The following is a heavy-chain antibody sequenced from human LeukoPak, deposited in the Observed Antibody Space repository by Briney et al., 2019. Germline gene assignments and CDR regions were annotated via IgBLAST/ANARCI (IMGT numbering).Heavy chain of an antibody. D-gene: IGHD3-3*01. CDR3: SGESTKAIFGVGIGYYYYMDV. CDR2: INPNNGGT. J-gene: IGHJ6*03. V-gene: IGHV1-2*02. CDR1: GYTFTGYY. Sequence: ASVKVSFKASGYTFTGYYMHWVRQPPAQGLEWMGWINPNNGGTNYAHKFQDRLAMTRDTSIRTAYTEVNRLRSDGTAVYYWSGESTKAIFGVGIGYYYYMDVWGKETKVTVSS.